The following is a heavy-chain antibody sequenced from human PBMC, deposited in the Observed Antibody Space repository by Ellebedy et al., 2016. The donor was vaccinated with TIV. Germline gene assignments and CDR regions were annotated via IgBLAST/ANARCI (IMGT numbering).Heavy chain of an antibody. Sequence: GESLKISCAASGFTFSSFAMHWVRQAPGKGLEWLSVISGDGASTYHADSVKGRFTITRDNSKNTLYLQMNRLRAEDTAVYYCASSPSQGYWGQGTLVTVSS. CDR1: GFTFSSFA. D-gene: IGHD6-19*01. J-gene: IGHJ4*02. CDR2: ISGDGAST. CDR3: ASSPSQGY. V-gene: IGHV3-23*01.